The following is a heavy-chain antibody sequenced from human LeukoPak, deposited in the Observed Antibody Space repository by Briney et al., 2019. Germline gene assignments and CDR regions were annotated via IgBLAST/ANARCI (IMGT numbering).Heavy chain of an antibody. CDR1: GFTFSSYS. V-gene: IGHV3-48*01. CDR2: ISSSSSTI. J-gene: IGHJ6*03. D-gene: IGHD2-8*01. CDR3: ARDMGYCTTGVCSGAYYYYYYMDV. Sequence: GGSLRLSCAASGFTFSSYSMNWVRQAPGKGLEWVSYISSSSSTIYYADSVKGRFTISRDNAKNSLYLQMNSLRAEDTAVDYCARDMGYCTTGVCSGAYYYYYYMDVWGKGTTVTVSS.